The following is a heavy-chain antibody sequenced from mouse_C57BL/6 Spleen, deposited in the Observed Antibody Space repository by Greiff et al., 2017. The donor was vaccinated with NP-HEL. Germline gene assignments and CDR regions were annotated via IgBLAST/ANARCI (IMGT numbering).Heavy chain of an antibody. CDR3: AREGCNYWYFDV. Sequence: VQLQQSGPELVKPGASVKISCKASGYTFTDYYMNWVKQSHGKSLEWIGDINPNNGGTSYNQKFKGKATLTVDKSSSTAYMELRSLTSEDSAVYYCAREGCNYWYFDVWGTGTTVTVSS. CDR2: INPNNGGT. CDR1: GYTFTDYY. J-gene: IGHJ1*03. V-gene: IGHV1-26*01.